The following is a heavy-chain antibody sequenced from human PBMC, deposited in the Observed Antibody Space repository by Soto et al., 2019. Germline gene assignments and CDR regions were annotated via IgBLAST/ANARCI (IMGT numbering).Heavy chain of an antibody. V-gene: IGHV1-2*04. Sequence: QVQLVQSGAEVKKPGASVKVSCKASGYTFTGYYMHWVRQAPGQGLEWMGWINPNSGGTNYAQKLQGWVTMTRDTSNSTDYMELSRLRSDDTAVYYCERGFGWFDPWGQGTLVTVSS. D-gene: IGHD3-16*01. J-gene: IGHJ5*02. CDR3: ERGFGWFDP. CDR1: GYTFTGYY. CDR2: INPNSGGT.